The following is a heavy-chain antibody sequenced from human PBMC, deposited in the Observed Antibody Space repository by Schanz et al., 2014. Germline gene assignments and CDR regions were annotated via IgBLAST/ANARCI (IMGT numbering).Heavy chain of an antibody. V-gene: IGHV3-21*01. Sequence: EVQLVASGGGVVQPGRSLRLSCAASGFMFSSYGMNWVRQAPGKGLEWVSSISSRSSHIYYADSVKGRFTVSRDNAKNSVYLQMNGLRVEDTAVYYCVRERTNYGGNSYFFDHWGQGTLVTVSS. J-gene: IGHJ4*02. CDR1: GFMFSSYG. CDR2: ISSRSSHI. D-gene: IGHD2-21*02. CDR3: VRERTNYGGNSYFFDH.